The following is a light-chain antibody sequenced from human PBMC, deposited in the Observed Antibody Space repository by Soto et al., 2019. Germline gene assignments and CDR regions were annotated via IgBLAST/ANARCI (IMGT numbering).Light chain of an antibody. Sequence: EIVLTQSPATLSLSPGERATFSCRASQTVSSYLAWYQQRPGQAPRLLIYDTSNRATGIPARFSGSGSGTDFTLTISSLEPEDFAVYYCQQRSTWPPEYTLGQGTTLEIK. J-gene: IGKJ2*01. V-gene: IGKV3-11*01. CDR1: QTVSSY. CDR2: DTS. CDR3: QQRSTWPPEYT.